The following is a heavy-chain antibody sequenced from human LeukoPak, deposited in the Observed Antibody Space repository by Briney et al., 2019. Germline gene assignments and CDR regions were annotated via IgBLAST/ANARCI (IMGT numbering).Heavy chain of an antibody. Sequence: GASVKVSCKASGYTFTSYDINWVRQATGQGLEWMGWMNPNSGNTGYAQKFQGRVTMTRNTSISTAYMELSSLRSDDTAVYYCARDLLATAPQSIWQQLVGPYYYYYMDVWGKGTTVTVSS. D-gene: IGHD6-13*01. CDR3: ARDLLATAPQSIWQQLVGPYYYYYMDV. V-gene: IGHV1-8*01. J-gene: IGHJ6*03. CDR2: MNPNSGNT. CDR1: GYTFTSYD.